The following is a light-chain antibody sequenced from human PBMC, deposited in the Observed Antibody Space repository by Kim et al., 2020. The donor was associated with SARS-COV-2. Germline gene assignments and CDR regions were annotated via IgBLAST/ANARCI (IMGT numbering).Light chain of an antibody. Sequence: AIQLTQSPSSLSASVGDRVTLTCRASQGISSALAWYQQKPGKAPKLLIYDASSLESGVPSRFSGSGSGTDVTLTNSSLQPEECATYDCQQFNSYPQTFGQGTKLEIK. V-gene: IGKV1-13*02. CDR2: DAS. CDR3: QQFNSYPQT. J-gene: IGKJ2*01. CDR1: QGISSA.